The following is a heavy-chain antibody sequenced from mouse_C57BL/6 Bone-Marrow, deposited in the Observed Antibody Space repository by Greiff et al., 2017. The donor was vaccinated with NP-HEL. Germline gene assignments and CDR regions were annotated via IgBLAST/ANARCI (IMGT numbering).Heavy chain of an antibody. V-gene: IGHV14-4*01. D-gene: IGHD4-1*01. CDR1: GFNIKDGY. CDR3: TNWGGLDY. CDR2: IDPENGDT. J-gene: IGHJ2*01. Sequence: VQLQQSGAELVRPGASVKLSCTASGFNIKDGYMHWVKQRPEQGLEWIGWIDPENGDTEYASKFQGKATITADTSSNTAYLQLSSLTSEDTAVYYCTNWGGLDYWGQGTTLTVSS.